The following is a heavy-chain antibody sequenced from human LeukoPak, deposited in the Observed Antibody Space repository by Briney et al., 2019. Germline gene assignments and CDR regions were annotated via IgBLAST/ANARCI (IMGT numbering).Heavy chain of an antibody. CDR3: ARTAGAGPIIAAAGTYYFDY. CDR2: IYYSGST. J-gene: IGHJ4*02. V-gene: IGHV4-59*01. D-gene: IGHD6-13*01. CDR1: GGSISSYY. Sequence: SETLSLTCTVSGGSISSYYWSWIRQPPGKGLEWIGYIYYSGSTNYNPSLKSRVTISVDTSKNQFSLKLSSVTAADTAVYYCARTAGAGPIIAAAGTYYFDYWGQGTLVTVSS.